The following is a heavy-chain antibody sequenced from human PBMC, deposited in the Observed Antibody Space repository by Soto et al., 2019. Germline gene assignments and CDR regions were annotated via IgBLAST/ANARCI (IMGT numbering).Heavy chain of an antibody. V-gene: IGHV1-2*02. J-gene: IGHJ4*02. CDR2: INPNSGGT. Sequence: ASVQVSCKASGYTFTGYYMHWVRQAPGQGLEWMGWINPNSGGTNYAQKFQGRVTMTRDTSISTAYMELSRLRSDDTAVYYCAREGAALKTIDYWGQGTPVTVSS. CDR1: GYTFTGYY. CDR3: AREGAALKTIDY. D-gene: IGHD6-25*01.